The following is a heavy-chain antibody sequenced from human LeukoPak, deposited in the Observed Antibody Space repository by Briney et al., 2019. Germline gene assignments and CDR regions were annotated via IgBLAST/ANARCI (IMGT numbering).Heavy chain of an antibody. CDR1: GFTFSSYD. CDR2: ISSSGNTI. CDR3: ARYSSSWHYYFDY. D-gene: IGHD6-13*01. J-gene: IGHJ4*02. Sequence: GGSLRLSCAASGFTFSSYDMNWVRQAPGKGLEWVPYISSSGNTIYYTDSVKGRFTISRDNAQNSLYLQMNSLRAEDTAVYYCARYSSSWHYYFDYWGQGTLVTVSS. V-gene: IGHV3-48*03.